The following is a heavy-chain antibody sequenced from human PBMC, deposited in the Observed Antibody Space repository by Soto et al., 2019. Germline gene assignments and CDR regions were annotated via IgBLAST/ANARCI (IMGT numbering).Heavy chain of an antibody. V-gene: IGHV4-34*01. Sequence: SETLSLTCAVYGGSFSGYYWSWIRQPPGKGLEWIGEINHSGSTNYNPSLKSRVTISVDTSKNQFSLKLSSVTAADTAVYYCARGVSYWGQGTLVTVSS. CDR2: INHSGST. CDR1: GGSFSGYY. J-gene: IGHJ4*02. CDR3: ARGVSY.